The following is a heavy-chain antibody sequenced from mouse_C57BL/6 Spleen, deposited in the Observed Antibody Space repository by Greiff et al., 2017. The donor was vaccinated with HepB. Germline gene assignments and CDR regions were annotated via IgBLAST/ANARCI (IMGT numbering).Heavy chain of an antibody. Sequence: VQLQQSGAELARPGASVKMSCKASGYTFTSYTMHWVKQRPGQGLEWIGYINPSSGYTKYNQKFKDKATLTADKSSSTAYMQLSSLTSEDSAVYYCARGEDYSNYPAWFAYWGQGTLVTVSA. CDR3: ARGEDYSNYPAWFAY. V-gene: IGHV1-4*01. CDR2: INPSSGYT. J-gene: IGHJ3*01. CDR1: GYTFTSYT. D-gene: IGHD2-5*01.